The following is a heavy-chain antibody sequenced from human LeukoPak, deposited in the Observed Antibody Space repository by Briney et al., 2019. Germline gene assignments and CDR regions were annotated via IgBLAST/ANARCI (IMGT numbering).Heavy chain of an antibody. D-gene: IGHD2-2*01. J-gene: IGHJ5*02. CDR3: AKDRGVVVPAAIALNRPFDP. V-gene: IGHV3-30*18. CDR1: GFTISSYG. CDR2: ISYDGSNK. Sequence: PGGSLRLSCAASGFTISSYGMHWVRQAPGKGLEWVAVISYDGSNKYYADSVKGRFTISRDNSKNTLYLQMNSLRAEDTAVYYCAKDRGVVVPAAIALNRPFDPWGQGTLVTVSS.